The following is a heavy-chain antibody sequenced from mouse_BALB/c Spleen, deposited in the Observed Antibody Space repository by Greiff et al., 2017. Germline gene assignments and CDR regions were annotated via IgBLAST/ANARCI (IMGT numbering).Heavy chain of an antibody. CDR2: ISDGGSYT. D-gene: IGHD2-4*01. CDR3: ASGNYDYDWFAY. J-gene: IGHJ3*01. Sequence: EVKLMESGGGLVKPGGSLKLSCAASGFTLSDYYMYWVRQTPEKRLEWVATISDGGSYTYYPDSVKGRFTISRDNAKNNLYLQMSSLKSEDTAMYYCASGNYDYDWFAYWGQGTLVTVSA. CDR1: GFTLSDYY. V-gene: IGHV5-4*02.